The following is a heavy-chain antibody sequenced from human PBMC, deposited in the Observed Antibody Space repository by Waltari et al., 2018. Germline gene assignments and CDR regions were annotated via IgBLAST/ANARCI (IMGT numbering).Heavy chain of an antibody. CDR1: GDSMSTSDY. CDR2: VRGDGKT. D-gene: IGHD1-1*01. V-gene: IGHV4-4*02. CDR3: ARDRGRGLYLDT. Sequence: QLQLQESGPGLVKPSGTLSLICAVSGDSMSTSDYWSWVRQPPEKGLEWIGQVRGDGKTNYNPSFASRVTMSLDTSTYHFALKLTSATAADTALYYCARDRGRGLYLDTWGQGTLVTVSP. J-gene: IGHJ4*02.